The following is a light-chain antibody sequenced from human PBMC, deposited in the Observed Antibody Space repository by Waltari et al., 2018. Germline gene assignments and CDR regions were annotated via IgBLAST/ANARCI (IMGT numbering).Light chain of an antibody. J-gene: IGKJ1*01. V-gene: IGKV3-20*01. CDR1: QSVGRA. CDR2: DTS. Sequence: EIVLTPSPGTLALSPGERATLSCRASQSVGRALAWYHQKPGQAPRLLIYDTSTRATGISDKFSGSGSGTDFSLTISRVEPEDFAVYFCQMYVRLPVTFGQGTKVEVK. CDR3: QMYVRLPVT.